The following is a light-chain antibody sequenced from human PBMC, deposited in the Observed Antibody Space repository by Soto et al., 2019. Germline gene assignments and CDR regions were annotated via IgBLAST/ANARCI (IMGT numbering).Light chain of an antibody. Sequence: QSVLTQPPSVSAAPGQKVTISCSGSSSNIGNNYVSWYQQLPGTAPKLLIYDGNKRPSGIPDRFSGSESGTSATLDITGLQTGDEADYYCEAWDSSLSAGVFGGGTKLTVL. CDR1: SSNIGNNY. CDR2: DGN. V-gene: IGLV1-51*01. CDR3: EAWDSSLSAGV. J-gene: IGLJ2*01.